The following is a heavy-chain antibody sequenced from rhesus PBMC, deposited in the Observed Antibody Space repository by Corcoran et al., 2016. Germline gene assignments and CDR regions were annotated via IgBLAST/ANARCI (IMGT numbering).Heavy chain of an antibody. CDR3: ARGSRYYYFDY. V-gene: IGHV4-169*01. CDR2: IYGSGSST. J-gene: IGHJ4*01. Sequence: QLQLQESGPGLVKPSEPLSVTCAVSGGSISSSYWSWIRQAPGKGLEWLGYIYGSGSSTNDNPSLKIRVTLSGDTTKNQLSMRLSSVTAADTAVYYCARGSRYYYFDYWGQGVLVTVSS. D-gene: IGHD1-44*02. CDR1: GGSISSSY.